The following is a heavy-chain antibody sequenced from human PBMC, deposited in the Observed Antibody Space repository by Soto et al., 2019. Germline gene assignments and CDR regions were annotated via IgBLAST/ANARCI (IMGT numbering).Heavy chain of an antibody. CDR1: GFTFDDYA. V-gene: IGHV3-43*02. Sequence: GGSLRLSCAASGFTFDDYAMHWVRQAPGKGLEWVSLISGDGGSTYYADSVKGRFTISRDNSKNSLYLQMNSLRTEDTALYYCAKDLVHPGPYYDFWSGYDYWGQGTLVTVSS. CDR3: AKDLVHPGPYYDFWSGYDY. CDR2: ISGDGGST. J-gene: IGHJ4*02. D-gene: IGHD3-3*01.